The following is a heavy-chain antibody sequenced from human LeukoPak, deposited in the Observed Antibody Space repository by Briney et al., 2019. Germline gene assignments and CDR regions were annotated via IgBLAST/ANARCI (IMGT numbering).Heavy chain of an antibody. Sequence: PSQTLSLTCAVSGGSISSGGYYWSWIRQHPGKGLEWIGYIYYSGSTYYNPSLKSRVTISVDTSKNQFSLKLSSVTAADTAVYYCARDILTGAEDYWGQGTLVTVSS. CDR3: ARDILTGAEDY. CDR2: IYYSGST. CDR1: GGSISSGGYY. V-gene: IGHV4-31*11. J-gene: IGHJ4*02. D-gene: IGHD3-9*01.